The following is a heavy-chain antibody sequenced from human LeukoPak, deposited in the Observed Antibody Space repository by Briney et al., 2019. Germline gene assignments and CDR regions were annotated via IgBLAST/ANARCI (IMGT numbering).Heavy chain of an antibody. CDR3: ARHLEVVVITLWSPYYFDY. CDR1: GGSISSGDYY. Sequence: SETLSLTCTVSGGSISSGDYYWSWIRQPPGTGLEWIGYIYYSGSTYYNPSLKSRVTISVDTSKNQFSLKLSSVTAADTAVYYCARHLEVVVITLWSPYYFDYWGQGTLVTVSS. CDR2: IYYSGST. V-gene: IGHV4-39*01. D-gene: IGHD3-22*01. J-gene: IGHJ4*02.